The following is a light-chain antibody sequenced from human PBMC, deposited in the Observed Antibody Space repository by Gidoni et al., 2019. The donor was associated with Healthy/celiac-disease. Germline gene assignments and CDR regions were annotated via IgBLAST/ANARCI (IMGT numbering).Light chain of an antibody. Sequence: ERATLSCRASQSVRSSYLAWYQQKPGQAPRLLIYGASSRATGIPDRFSGSGSGTDFTLTISRLEPEDFAVYYCQQYGSSPLYTFGQGTKLEIK. J-gene: IGKJ2*01. V-gene: IGKV3-20*01. CDR1: QSVRSSY. CDR3: QQYGSSPLYT. CDR2: GAS.